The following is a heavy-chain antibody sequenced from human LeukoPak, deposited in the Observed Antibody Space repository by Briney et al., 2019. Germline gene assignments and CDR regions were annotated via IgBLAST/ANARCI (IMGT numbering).Heavy chain of an antibody. Sequence: SETLSLTCTVSGGSISSYYWSWIRQPPGKGLEWIGEINHSGSTNYNPSLKSRVTISVDTSKNQFSLKLSSVTAADTAVYYCARRRGYSYGYLFDYWGQGTLVTVSS. J-gene: IGHJ4*02. D-gene: IGHD5-18*01. CDR3: ARRRGYSYGYLFDY. V-gene: IGHV4-34*01. CDR2: INHSGST. CDR1: GGSISSYY.